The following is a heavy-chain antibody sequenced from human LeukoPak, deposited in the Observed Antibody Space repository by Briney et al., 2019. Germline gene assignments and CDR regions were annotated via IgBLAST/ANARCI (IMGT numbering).Heavy chain of an antibody. D-gene: IGHD3-22*01. Sequence: GGSLRLSCAASGFTFSSYAMSWVRQAPRKGLEWVSAISGRGGSTYYADSVKGRFTISRDNSKNTLYLQMNSLRAEDTAVYYCAKDKEPSSMIVVVIAFDIWGQGTMVTVSS. V-gene: IGHV3-23*01. CDR2: ISGRGGST. CDR3: AKDKEPSSMIVVVIAFDI. CDR1: GFTFSSYA. J-gene: IGHJ3*02.